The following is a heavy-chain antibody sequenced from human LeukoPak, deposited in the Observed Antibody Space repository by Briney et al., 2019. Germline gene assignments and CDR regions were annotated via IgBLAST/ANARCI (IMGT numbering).Heavy chain of an antibody. D-gene: IGHD3-16*01. Sequence: SETLSLACTVSGGSISSYYWSWIRQPAGKGLEWIGRIYTSGSTNYNPSLKSRVTMSVDTPKNQFSLKLSSVTAADTAVYYCARALYDYVLFDPWGQGTLVTVSS. CDR3: ARALYDYVLFDP. CDR2: IYTSGST. V-gene: IGHV4-4*07. CDR1: GGSISSYY. J-gene: IGHJ5*02.